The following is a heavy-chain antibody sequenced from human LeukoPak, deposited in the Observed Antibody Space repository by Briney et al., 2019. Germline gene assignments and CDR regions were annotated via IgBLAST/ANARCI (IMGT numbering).Heavy chain of an antibody. D-gene: IGHD6-13*01. V-gene: IGHV4-34*01. Sequence: PSETLSLTCAVYGGSFSDYFWNWIRQPPAKGLEWFGELNHGGGTRYNPSLKSRATISVDTSKKQFSLNLTSVTAADTAVYYCATRPDIPTAGPGWFDPWGQGTRVTVSS. CDR2: LNHGGGT. CDR3: ATRPDIPTAGPGWFDP. J-gene: IGHJ5*02. CDR1: GGSFSDYF.